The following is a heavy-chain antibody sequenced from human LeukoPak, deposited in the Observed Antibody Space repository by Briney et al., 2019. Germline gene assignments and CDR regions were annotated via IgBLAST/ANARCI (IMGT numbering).Heavy chain of an antibody. CDR1: GYTFTHQW. Sequence: HGESLKISCKASGYTFTHQWIGWVRRQSGSGLEWMGIIYPRDSDTRYSPSFQGHVSISADTSINTAYLEWSRLEASDTAIYYCARHSDVIGAIWGQGALVTVSS. D-gene: IGHD3-10*01. V-gene: IGHV5-51*01. J-gene: IGHJ4*02. CDR3: ARHSDVIGAI. CDR2: IYPRDSDT.